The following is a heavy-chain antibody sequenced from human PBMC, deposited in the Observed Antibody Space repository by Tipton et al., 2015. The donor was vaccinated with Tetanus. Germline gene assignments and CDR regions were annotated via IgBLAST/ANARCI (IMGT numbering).Heavy chain of an antibody. V-gene: IGHV3-11*01. Sequence: SLRLSCVGSGFRFSGYYMTWIRQSPGKGLEWVSYDSPSGTNTQYGESVKGRFTVSRDNAKKSLFLQMSSLRADDTALYYCARAVRGRDVFDVWGQGTVVTVSS. CDR1: GFRFSGYY. CDR2: DSPSGTNT. J-gene: IGHJ3*01. CDR3: ARAVRGRDVFDV. D-gene: IGHD3-10*01.